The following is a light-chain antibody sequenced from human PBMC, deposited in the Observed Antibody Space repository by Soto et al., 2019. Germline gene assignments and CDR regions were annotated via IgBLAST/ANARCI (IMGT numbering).Light chain of an antibody. V-gene: IGLV1-40*01. Sequence: QSVLTQPPSVSGAPGQRVTISCTGSSSNIGAGYDVHWYQQLPGTAPKLLIYGNSNRPSGVPDRFSGSKSGTSASLAITGLQAEDEADYFSQSYDSSMSGSYVLGTRTKVTVL. J-gene: IGLJ1*01. CDR2: GNS. CDR1: SSNIGAGYD. CDR3: QSYDSSMSGSYV.